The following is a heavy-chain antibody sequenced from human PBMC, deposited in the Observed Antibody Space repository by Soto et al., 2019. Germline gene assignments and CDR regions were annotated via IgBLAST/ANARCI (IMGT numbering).Heavy chain of an antibody. CDR3: ARDCSGGSCYPGMDV. CDR1: GFNFNSYT. J-gene: IGHJ6*02. D-gene: IGHD2-15*01. Sequence: GGSLRLSCAASGFNFNSYTINWDSQAPGKRLEWLSSFSSSGYIFSTDSVRGRFTISRDNAKNSVYLQINSLRAEDTAVYFCARDCSGGSCYPGMDVWGQGTTVTVSS. CDR2: FSSSGYI. V-gene: IGHV3-21*01.